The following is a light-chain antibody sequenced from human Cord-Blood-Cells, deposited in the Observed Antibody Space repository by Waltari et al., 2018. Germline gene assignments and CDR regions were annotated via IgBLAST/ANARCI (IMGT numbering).Light chain of an antibody. CDR1: QSVSSN. V-gene: IGKV3-15*01. CDR3: QQYNNWPPLT. CDR2: GAS. J-gene: IGKJ4*01. Sequence: EIMMTQYPATLSVSPGERATLSCRASQSVSSNLAWYQQKPGQAPRLLIYGASTRATGIPTRFSGSGSGTEFTLTISSLQSEDFAVYYCQQYNNWPPLTFGGGTKVEIK.